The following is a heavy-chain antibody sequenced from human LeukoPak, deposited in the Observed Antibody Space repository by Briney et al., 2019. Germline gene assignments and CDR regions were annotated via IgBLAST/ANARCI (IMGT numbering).Heavy chain of an antibody. J-gene: IGHJ3*02. Sequence: GGSLRLSCAASGFTFDDYAMHWVRQAPGKGLEWVSGIRWDSGIIGYADSVKGRFTTSRDNAKNSLYLQMNSLRAEDMALYYCAKGGSGSYSLDAFDIWGQGTMVTVSS. CDR1: GFTFDDYA. D-gene: IGHD1-26*01. CDR3: AKGGSGSYSLDAFDI. CDR2: IRWDSGII. V-gene: IGHV3-9*03.